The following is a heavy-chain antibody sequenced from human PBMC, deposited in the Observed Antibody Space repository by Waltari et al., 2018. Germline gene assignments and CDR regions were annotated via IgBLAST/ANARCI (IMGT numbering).Heavy chain of an antibody. CDR1: GFTFDDYA. D-gene: IGHD3-9*01. V-gene: IGHV3-9*01. CDR2: ISWNSGSI. Sequence: EVQLVESGGGLVQPGRSLRLSCAASGFTFDDYAMHWVRQAPGKGLEWVSGISWNSGSIGYADSVKGRFTISRDNAKNSLYLQMNSLRAEDTALYYCAKDSADYDILTGYYTPTLIFDYWGQGTLVTVSS. CDR3: AKDSADYDILTGYYTPTLIFDY. J-gene: IGHJ4*02.